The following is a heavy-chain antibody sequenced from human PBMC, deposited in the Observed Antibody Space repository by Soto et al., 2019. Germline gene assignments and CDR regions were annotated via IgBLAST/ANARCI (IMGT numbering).Heavy chain of an antibody. CDR2: ISGSGGST. V-gene: IGHV3-23*01. CDR3: AKGPDGYSSGWYGY. D-gene: IGHD6-19*01. J-gene: IGHJ4*02. CDR1: GFTFSSYA. Sequence: EVQLLESGGGLVQPGGSLRLSCAASGFTFSSYAMSWVRQAQGKGLEWFSAISGSGGSTYYADSVKGRFTISRDNSKNTLYLQMNSLRAEDTAVYYCAKGPDGYSSGWYGYLGQGTLVTVAS.